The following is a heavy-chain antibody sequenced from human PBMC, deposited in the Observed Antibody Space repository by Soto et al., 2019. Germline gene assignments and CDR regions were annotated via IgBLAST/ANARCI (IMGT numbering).Heavy chain of an antibody. J-gene: IGHJ6*02. CDR2: IRGFSPYT. D-gene: IGHD3-10*01. CDR3: ARDRGYDAHDYYYNAMDV. Sequence: GGSLRLSCISSGFTFRTYTMNWVRQAPGKGLEWVSGIRGFSPYTFYAESVKGRFTISRDNAKNSLYLQMDSLRAENTAVYYCARDRGYDAHDYYYNAMDVWGQGTTVTVSS. CDR1: GFTFRTYT. V-gene: IGHV3-21*01.